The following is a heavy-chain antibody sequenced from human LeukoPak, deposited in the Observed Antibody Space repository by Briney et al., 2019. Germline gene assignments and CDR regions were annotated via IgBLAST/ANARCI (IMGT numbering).Heavy chain of an antibody. CDR3: PSGQYSSGWRVDY. Sequence: ETLSLTCAVSGGSISSNNWWSWVRQPPGKGLEWISYSTSSSSYTYYADFVKGRFTISRDNAKNSLCLQKNSLRAEDTGVYYCPSGQYSSGWRVDYWGQGTLLTLPS. J-gene: IGHJ4*02. CDR2: STSSSSYT. CDR1: GGSISSNN. V-gene: IGHV3-21*05. D-gene: IGHD6-19*01.